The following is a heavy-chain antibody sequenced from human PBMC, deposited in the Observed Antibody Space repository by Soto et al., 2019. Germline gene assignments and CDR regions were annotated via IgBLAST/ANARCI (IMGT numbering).Heavy chain of an antibody. CDR2: VNHSGST. CDR3: ARKHLPYYGSGSPYGMDV. CDR1: GGSFSGYY. Sequence: QVQLQQWGAGLLKPSETLSLTCGVYGGSFSGYYWSWIRQPPGKGLEWIGEVNHSGSTNYNPSLKSQVTIPVDTSKNHFSHKQSSVTAADTALYYCARKHLPYYGSGSPYGMDVWGQGNTVPGFS. V-gene: IGHV4-34*01. D-gene: IGHD3-10*01. J-gene: IGHJ6*02.